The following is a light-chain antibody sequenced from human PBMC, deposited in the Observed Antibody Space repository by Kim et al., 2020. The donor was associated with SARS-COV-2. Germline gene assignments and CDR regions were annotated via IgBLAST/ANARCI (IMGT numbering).Light chain of an antibody. CDR1: KFGSKS. V-gene: IGLV3-21*04. CDR3: QVRDSSSDHRV. CDR2: YDS. Sequence: SYELTQPPSVSVAPGKTARITCGGNKFGSKSVQWYQQKPGQAPVLVIYYDSDRPSGIPERFSGSNSGNTATLTISGVEAGDEADYYCQVRDSSSDHRVFGAGTQVIV. J-gene: IGLJ1*01.